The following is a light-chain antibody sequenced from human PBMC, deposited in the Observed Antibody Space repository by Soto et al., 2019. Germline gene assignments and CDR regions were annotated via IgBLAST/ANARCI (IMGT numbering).Light chain of an antibody. Sequence: EMVWTQAPGTLCVSPGQTGTRSCRASRSVGSNRVDWYQQKPGQAPRLLIYGGSSRDTGITVRFSGSGSETDFNLTITRLETEDFDVYYCRKYSSSRTVGQGTKVEIK. V-gene: IGKV3-20*01. CDR3: RKYSSSRT. J-gene: IGKJ1*01. CDR2: GGS. CDR1: RSVGSNR.